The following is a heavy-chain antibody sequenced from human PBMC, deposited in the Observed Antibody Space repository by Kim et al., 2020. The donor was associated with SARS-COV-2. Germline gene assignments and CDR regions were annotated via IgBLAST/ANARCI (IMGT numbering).Heavy chain of an antibody. CDR3: ARVRAEPYCGGDCYAYFDY. D-gene: IGHD2-21*02. V-gene: IGHV3-7*04. Sequence: GRFTISRDNAKNALYRQMNSLRAEDTAVYYCARVRAEPYCGGDCYAYFDYWGQGTLVTVSS. J-gene: IGHJ4*02.